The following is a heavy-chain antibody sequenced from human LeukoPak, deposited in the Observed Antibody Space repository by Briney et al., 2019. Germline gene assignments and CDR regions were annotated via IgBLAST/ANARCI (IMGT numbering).Heavy chain of an antibody. J-gene: IGHJ4*02. Sequence: ASVKVSCKASGYTCTGYYLHWVRQAPGQGLEWMGRINPNSGGTNYAQKFQGRVTMTRDTSISTAYMELSRLRSDDTAVYFCARVRSIAGLDYWGQGTLVTVSS. CDR2: INPNSGGT. D-gene: IGHD6-6*01. CDR3: ARVRSIAGLDY. CDR1: GYTCTGYY. V-gene: IGHV1-2*06.